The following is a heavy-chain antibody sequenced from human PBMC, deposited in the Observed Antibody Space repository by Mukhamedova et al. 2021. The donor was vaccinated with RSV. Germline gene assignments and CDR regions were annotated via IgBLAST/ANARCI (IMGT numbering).Heavy chain of an antibody. Sequence: EYMGWINPNSGGTNYAQKFQGRVTMTRDTSITTAYMELSRLRSDDTAVYYCARDPRGVWNWFDPWGQGTLVTVSS. J-gene: IGHJ5*02. CDR2: INPNSGGT. V-gene: IGHV1-2*02. D-gene: IGHD3-16*01. CDR3: ARDPRGVWNWFDP.